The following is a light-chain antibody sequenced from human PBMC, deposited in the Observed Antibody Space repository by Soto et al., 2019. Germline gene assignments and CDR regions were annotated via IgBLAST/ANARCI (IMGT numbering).Light chain of an antibody. Sequence: QLVLTLPPSASASLGASVTLTCTLSSGYSNYKVDWYQQRPGKGPRFVMRVGTGGIVGSKGDGIPDRFSVLGSGLNRYLTIKNIQEEDESDYHCGADHGSGSNFVVVFGGGTKLTVL. J-gene: IGLJ2*01. CDR2: VGTGGIVG. V-gene: IGLV9-49*01. CDR1: SGYSNYK. CDR3: GADHGSGSNFVVV.